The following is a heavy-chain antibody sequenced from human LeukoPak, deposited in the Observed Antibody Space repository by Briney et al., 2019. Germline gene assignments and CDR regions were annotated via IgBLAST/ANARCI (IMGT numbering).Heavy chain of an antibody. V-gene: IGHV1-3*01. CDR3: ARGRRASYDFWSGPEGTTDY. Sequence: ASVKVSCKASGYTFTSYAMHWVRQAPGQRLEWMGWINAGNGNTKYSQKFQGRVTITRNTSISTAYMELSSLRSEDTAVYYCARGRRASYDFWSGPEGTTDYWGQGTLVTVSS. J-gene: IGHJ4*02. CDR1: GYTFTSYA. CDR2: INAGNGNT. D-gene: IGHD3-3*01.